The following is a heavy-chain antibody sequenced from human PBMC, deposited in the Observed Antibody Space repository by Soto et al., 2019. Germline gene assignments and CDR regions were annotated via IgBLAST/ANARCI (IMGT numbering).Heavy chain of an antibody. Sequence: QVQLVQSGAEVKKPGASVKVSCKASGYTFTSYGVSWVRQAPGQGLEWMGWISAYNGNTKYAQKLQGRVTMTTDTATNTAYMDLRSLRSDDTAVYFCARDSPPVDYWGQGTLVTVSS. CDR2: ISAYNGNT. CDR3: ARDSPPVDY. V-gene: IGHV1-18*01. CDR1: GYTFTSYG. J-gene: IGHJ4*02.